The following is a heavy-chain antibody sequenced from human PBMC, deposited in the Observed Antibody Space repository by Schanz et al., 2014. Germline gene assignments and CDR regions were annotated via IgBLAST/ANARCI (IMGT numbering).Heavy chain of an antibody. J-gene: IGHJ5*01. CDR2: VSRSTPDI. CDR1: GFPFSDYF. V-gene: IGHV3-11*06. CDR3: AKQHIVRGVIYLNWFDS. Sequence: VQLVESGGGLVQPGGSLRLSCTASGFPFSDYFMAWIRQPPGRGLEWVSYVSRSTPDIYYADSVKGRFTMSRDNAKNSLYLQMNSLRAEDTAVYYCAKQHIVRGVIYLNWFDSWGQGTLVTVSS. D-gene: IGHD3-10*01.